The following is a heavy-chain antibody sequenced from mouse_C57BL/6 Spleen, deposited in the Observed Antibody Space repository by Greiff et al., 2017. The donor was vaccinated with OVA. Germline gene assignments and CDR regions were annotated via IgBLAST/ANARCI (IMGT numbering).Heavy chain of an antibody. J-gene: IGHJ4*01. CDR3: AREPFSEDAMDY. CDR1: GYSFTSYY. Sequence: QVQLQQSGPELVKPGASVKISCKASGYSFTSYYIHWVKQRPGQGLEWIGWIYPGSGNTKYNEKFKGKATLTADTSSSTAYMQLSSLTSEDSAVYYCAREPFSEDAMDYWGQGTSVTVSS. CDR2: IYPGSGNT. V-gene: IGHV1-66*01.